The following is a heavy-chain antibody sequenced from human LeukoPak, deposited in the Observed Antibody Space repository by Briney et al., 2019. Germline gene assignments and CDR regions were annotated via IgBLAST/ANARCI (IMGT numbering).Heavy chain of an antibody. CDR3: ARPTREYSSSMATIPGRRHYAFDI. D-gene: IGHD6-6*01. V-gene: IGHV5-51*01. CDR1: GYIFTDYW. J-gene: IGHJ3*02. Sequence: GESLKISCQTSGYIFTDYWIGWVRQMPGKGLEWMAIIYCDGSKTIYSPSFQTQVTISVDKSTNTAYLQWTSLKASDTAIYFCARPTREYSSSMATIPGRRHYAFDIWGQGTMVTVSS. CDR2: IYCDGSKT.